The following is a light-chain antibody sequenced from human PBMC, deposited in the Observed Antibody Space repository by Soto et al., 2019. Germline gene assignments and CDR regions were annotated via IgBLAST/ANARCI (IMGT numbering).Light chain of an antibody. Sequence: QSALTQPPSASGSPGQSVTISCTGTSSDVGGYNYVSWYQQHPGKAPKLMFYEVIKRPSGVPFRFSGSKFGNTASLTVFGLQAEDEADYYCSSYAGSNNFEVFGTGTKVTVL. CDR1: SSDVGGYNY. V-gene: IGLV2-8*01. CDR3: SSYAGSNNFEV. CDR2: EVI. J-gene: IGLJ1*01.